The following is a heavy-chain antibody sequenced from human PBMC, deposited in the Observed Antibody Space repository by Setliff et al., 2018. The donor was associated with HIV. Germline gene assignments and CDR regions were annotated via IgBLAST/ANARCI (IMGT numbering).Heavy chain of an antibody. Sequence: PGGSLRLSCAASRFTFSSYAMSWVRQAPGKGLEWVSAISGSGGSTYYADSVKGRFTISRDNSKNTLYLQMNSLRAEDTAVYYCAKGTYSYDSSGPDYWGQGTLVTVSS. D-gene: IGHD3-22*01. CDR2: ISGSGGST. V-gene: IGHV3-23*01. CDR3: AKGTYSYDSSGPDY. CDR1: RFTFSSYA. J-gene: IGHJ4*02.